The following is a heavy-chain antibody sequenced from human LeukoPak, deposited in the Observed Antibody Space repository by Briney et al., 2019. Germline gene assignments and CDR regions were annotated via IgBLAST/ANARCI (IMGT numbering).Heavy chain of an antibody. D-gene: IGHD3-3*01. V-gene: IGHV3-30*02. CDR2: IRYHGSNK. J-gene: IGHJ4*02. CDR3: AKDPLLESGYYTIRGGFDY. CDR1: GFTFSSYG. Sequence: GGSLRLSCAASGFTFSSYGMHWVRQAPGKGLEWVAFIRYHGSNKYYADSVKGRFTISRDNSKNMLYLQMNSLRAEDTAVYYCAKDPLLESGYYTIRGGFDYWGQRTLVTVSS.